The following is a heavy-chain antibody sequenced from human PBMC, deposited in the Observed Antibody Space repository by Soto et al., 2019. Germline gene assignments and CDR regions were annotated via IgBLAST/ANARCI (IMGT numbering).Heavy chain of an antibody. CDR3: ERIEREGKAMVNYYYYLDV. V-gene: IGHV1-18*04. CDR2: ISAYNGNT. Sequence: ASVKVSCKASGYTFTSYGIGWVRQAPGQGLEWMGWISAYNGNTNYAQKLQGRVAMTTDTPTSTAYMELRSLRSDDAAVYYCERIEREGKAMVNYYYYLDVWGQGTTVTVSS. J-gene: IGHJ6*02. D-gene: IGHD5-18*01. CDR1: GYTFTSYG.